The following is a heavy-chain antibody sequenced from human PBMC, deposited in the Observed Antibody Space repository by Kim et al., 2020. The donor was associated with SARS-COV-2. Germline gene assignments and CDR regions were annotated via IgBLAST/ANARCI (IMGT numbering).Heavy chain of an antibody. CDR2: ISRSGTTK. CDR3: AREVPQTPVAFDI. J-gene: IGHJ3*02. CDR1: GFTFSSYE. Sequence: GGSLRLSCAASGFTFSSYEMNWVRQAPGKGLEWVSYISRSGTTKYYADSVKGRFTISRDNAKNSLYLQMNSLRAEDTAVYYCAREVPQTPVAFDIWGQGTMVTVSS. V-gene: IGHV3-48*03.